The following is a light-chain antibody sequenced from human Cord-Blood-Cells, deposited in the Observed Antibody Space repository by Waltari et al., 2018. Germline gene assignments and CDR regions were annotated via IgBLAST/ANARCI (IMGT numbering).Light chain of an antibody. CDR3: SSYAGSNNWV. V-gene: IGLV2-8*01. J-gene: IGLJ3*02. CDR1: SSDVGGYNY. CDR2: EVS. Sequence: QSALTQPPSASGSPGQSVTISCTGTSSDVGGYNYVSWYQQHPGKAPELIIYEVSKRPSGVPDRLSGSKSGNTASLTVSGLQAEDEADYYCSSYAGSNNWVFGGGTKLTVL.